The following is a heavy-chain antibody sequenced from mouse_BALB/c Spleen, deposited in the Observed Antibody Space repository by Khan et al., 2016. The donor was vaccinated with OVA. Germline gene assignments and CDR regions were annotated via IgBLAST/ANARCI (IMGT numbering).Heavy chain of an antibody. CDR1: GCNFSDYY. CDR3: SRGHYGNPFAY. V-gene: IGHV5-4*02. Sequence: EVELVESGGGLVKPGGSLKLSCAASGCNFSDYYMYWVRQTPEKRLEWVATISDGGNYTYYMDSVKGRFTISRDDAKHNLYLQMSSLKSEDTAMYYCSRGHYGNPFAYWGQGTLVTVSA. J-gene: IGHJ3*01. CDR2: ISDGGNYT. D-gene: IGHD2-1*01.